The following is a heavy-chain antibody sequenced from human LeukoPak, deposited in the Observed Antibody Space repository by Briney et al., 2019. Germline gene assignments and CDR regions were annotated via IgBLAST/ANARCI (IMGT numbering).Heavy chain of an antibody. CDR3: ARQPIVVVIAPFDY. CDR2: IYYSGIT. J-gene: IGHJ4*02. Sequence: SETLSLTCTVSGGSISSSYYWGWIRQPPGKGLEWIASIYYSGITYYSPSLKSRVTTSVDTSKNQFSLKLSSVTAADTAVYYCARQPIVVVIAPFDYWGRGTLVTVSS. CDR1: GGSISSSYY. V-gene: IGHV4-39*01. D-gene: IGHD3-22*01.